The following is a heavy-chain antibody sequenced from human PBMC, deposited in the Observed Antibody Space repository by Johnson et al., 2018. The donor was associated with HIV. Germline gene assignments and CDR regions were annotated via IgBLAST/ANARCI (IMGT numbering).Heavy chain of an antibody. Sequence: QVQLVESGGGVVQPGRSLRLSCAASGYTFSSYAMHWVRQAPGKGLEWVAVISYDANNKYYADSVKGRFTISRDNSKNTLYLQMNSLRAEDTAVYYCAREGGGYDGKGAFDIWGQGTMVTVSS. D-gene: IGHD5-12*01. CDR3: AREGGGYDGKGAFDI. CDR2: ISYDANNK. J-gene: IGHJ3*02. CDR1: GYTFSSYA. V-gene: IGHV3-30-3*01.